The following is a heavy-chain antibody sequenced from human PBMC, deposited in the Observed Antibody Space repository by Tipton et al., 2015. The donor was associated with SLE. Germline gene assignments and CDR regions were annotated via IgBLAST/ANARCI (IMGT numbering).Heavy chain of an antibody. CDR2: INPSGGGT. D-gene: IGHD4-23*01. J-gene: IGHJ1*01. CDR1: GYTFTSYY. V-gene: IGHV1-46*01. Sequence: QSGPEVKKPGASVKVSCKASGYTFTSYYMHWVRQAPGQGLEWMGIINPSGGGTSYAQKFQGRVTLTRETSTSTVYMELSSLTSEDTAVYYCARDGGGNSVYFQHWGQGSLVTVSS. CDR3: ARDGGGNSVYFQH.